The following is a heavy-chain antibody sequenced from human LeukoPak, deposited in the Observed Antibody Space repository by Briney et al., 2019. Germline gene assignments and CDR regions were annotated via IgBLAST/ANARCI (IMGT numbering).Heavy chain of an antibody. J-gene: IGHJ4*02. D-gene: IGHD6-13*01. CDR2: IYYSGST. CDR1: GGSISSYY. CDR3: ARISRSSWYYFDN. V-gene: IGHV4-59*01. Sequence: PSETLSLTCTVSGGSISSYYWSWIRQPPGKGLEWIGYIYYSGSTNYNPSLKSRISMSEDTSKNQFSLKLASVTAADTAVYYCARISRSSWYYFDNWGQETLVSVSS.